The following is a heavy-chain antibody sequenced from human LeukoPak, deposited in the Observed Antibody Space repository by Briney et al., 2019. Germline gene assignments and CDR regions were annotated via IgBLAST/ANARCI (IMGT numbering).Heavy chain of an antibody. V-gene: IGHV3-21*01. CDR1: GFTFSSYS. J-gene: IGHJ4*02. D-gene: IGHD3-22*01. CDR3: ATSSAYYYFDFDY. Sequence: GGSLRLSCAASGFTFSSYSMNWVRQAPGKGLEWVSSISSSGSYIYYADSVKGRFTMSRDNAKNSLYLQMNSLRAEDTAVYYCATSSAYYYFDFDYWGQGTLVTVSS. CDR2: ISSSGSYI.